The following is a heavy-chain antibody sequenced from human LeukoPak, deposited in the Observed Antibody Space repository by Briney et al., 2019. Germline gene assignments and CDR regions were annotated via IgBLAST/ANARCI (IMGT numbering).Heavy chain of an antibody. J-gene: IGHJ4*02. CDR2: IIPIFGSA. V-gene: IGHV1-69*05. Sequence: GASVKFSCNASGGTFSSYAISWVRQAPGQGLEWMGGIIPIFGSATYAQKFQGRVTITTDESTSTAYMELSSLRSEDTAVYYCARERDGYNEFDYWGQGTLVTVSS. D-gene: IGHD5-24*01. CDR1: GGTFSSYA. CDR3: ARERDGYNEFDY.